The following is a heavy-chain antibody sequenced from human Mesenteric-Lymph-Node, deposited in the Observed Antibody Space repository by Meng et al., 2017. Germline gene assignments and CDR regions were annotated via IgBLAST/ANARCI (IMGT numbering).Heavy chain of an antibody. V-gene: IGHV1-2*02. CDR3: ARDHDGIVGAALNYYFDY. D-gene: IGHD1-26*01. CDR2: INPYNGGT. J-gene: IGHJ4*02. CDR1: GYTFTSYY. Sequence: ASVKVSCKASGYTFTSYYIHWVRQAPGQGLEWMGWINPYNGGTNYAQKFQGRVTMTRDTSISTAYMELSRLRSDDTAVYYCARDHDGIVGAALNYYFDYWGQGTLVTVSS.